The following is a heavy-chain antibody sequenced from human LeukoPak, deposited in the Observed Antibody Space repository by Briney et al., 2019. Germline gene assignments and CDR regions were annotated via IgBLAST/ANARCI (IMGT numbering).Heavy chain of an antibody. CDR1: GGSISSYY. J-gene: IGHJ4*02. Sequence: PSETLSLTCTVSGGSISSYYWSWIRQPPGKGLEWIGYIYYSGSTNYNPSLKSRVTISVDTSKNQFSLKLSSVTAADTAVYYCARDRGTWNDDGFDYWGQGTLVTVSS. V-gene: IGHV4-59*01. CDR3: ARDRGTWNDDGFDY. CDR2: IYYSGST. D-gene: IGHD1-1*01.